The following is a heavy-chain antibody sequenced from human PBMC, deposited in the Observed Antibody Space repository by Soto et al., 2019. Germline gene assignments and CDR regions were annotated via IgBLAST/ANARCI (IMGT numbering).Heavy chain of an antibody. CDR3: ARRVIVVVVAATPSATTVYMDG. CDR2: ISAYNGNT. Sequence: AASVKVCCKASGYTFTSYGISWVRQAPGQGLEWMGWISAYNGNTNYAQKLKGRVTMTTDTSTSTAYMELRSLRSDDTAVYYCARRVIVVVVAATPSATTVYMDGWGKGTTVTVSS. CDR1: GYTFTSYG. D-gene: IGHD2-15*01. J-gene: IGHJ6*03. V-gene: IGHV1-18*01.